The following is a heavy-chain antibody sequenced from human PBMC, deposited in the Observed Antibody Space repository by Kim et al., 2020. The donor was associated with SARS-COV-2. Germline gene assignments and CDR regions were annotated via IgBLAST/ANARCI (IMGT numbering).Heavy chain of an antibody. CDR2: IDGSSGTT. CDR1: GFTFSNSA. V-gene: IGHV3-23*01. D-gene: IGHD6-6*01. CDR3: AKLTWQHVGDY. J-gene: IGHJ4*02. Sequence: GGSLRLSCVASGFTFSNSAMSWVRQAPGKGLEWVSAIDGSSGTTFYADSVKGRFTISRDTSKNTLYLQMNNLRAADTAVYFCAKLTWQHVGDYWGQGTLVTVSS.